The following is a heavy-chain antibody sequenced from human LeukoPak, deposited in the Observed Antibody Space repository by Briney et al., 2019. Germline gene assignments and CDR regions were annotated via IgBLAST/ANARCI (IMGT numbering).Heavy chain of an antibody. CDR1: GYYFTNYW. CDR3: GRRKGSVGWFDP. J-gene: IGHJ5*02. CDR2: IDPSDSYT. Sequence: GASLQISCKGSGYYFTNYWISWVRQLPGKGLEWMGRIDPSDSYTNYSPSFQGHVTISADKSISTDYLQWSSVQASDTAMYYCGRRKGSVGWFDPWGQGTMVTVSS. D-gene: IGHD4-23*01. V-gene: IGHV5-10-1*01.